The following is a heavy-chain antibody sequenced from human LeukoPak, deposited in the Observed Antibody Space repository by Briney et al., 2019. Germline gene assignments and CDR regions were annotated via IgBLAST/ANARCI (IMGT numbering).Heavy chain of an antibody. CDR2: IYSGGRT. Sequence: SGGSLRLSCAASGFTDSRNYMSWVRQASGKGLEWVSVIYSGGRTYYADSMKGRFTISRDNSKNTLYLQMNRLRPEDTAVYYCARAGPSSSWHQFDYWGQGTLVTVSS. V-gene: IGHV3-66*01. CDR1: GFTDSRNY. CDR3: ARAGPSSSWHQFDY. D-gene: IGHD6-13*01. J-gene: IGHJ4*02.